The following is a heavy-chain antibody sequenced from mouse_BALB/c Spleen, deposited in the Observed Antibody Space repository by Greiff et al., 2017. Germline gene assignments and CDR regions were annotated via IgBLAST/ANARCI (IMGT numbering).Heavy chain of an antibody. CDR3: ARQGGGNYLAWFAY. CDR2: ISNGGGST. J-gene: IGHJ3*01. D-gene: IGHD2-1*01. V-gene: IGHV5-12-2*01. CDR1: GFTFSSYT. Sequence: EVMLVESGGGLVQPGGSLKLSCAASGFTFSSYTMSWVRQTPEKRLEWVAYISNGGGSTYYPDTVKGRFTISRDNAKNTLYLQMSSLKSEDTAMYYCARQGGGNYLAWFAYWGQGTLVTVSA.